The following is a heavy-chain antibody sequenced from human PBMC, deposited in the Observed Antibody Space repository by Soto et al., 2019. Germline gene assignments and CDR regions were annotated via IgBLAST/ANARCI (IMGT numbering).Heavy chain of an antibody. Sequence: PSETLSLTCAVSGGSISSSNWWSWVRQPPGKGLEWIGEIYHSGSTNYNPSLKSRVTISVDKSKNQFSLKLSSVTAADTAVYYCARDSGSYPGNYFDYWGPGTLVTVSS. CDR2: IYHSGST. D-gene: IGHD1-26*01. CDR1: GGSISSSNW. CDR3: ARDSGSYPGNYFDY. V-gene: IGHV4-4*02. J-gene: IGHJ4*02.